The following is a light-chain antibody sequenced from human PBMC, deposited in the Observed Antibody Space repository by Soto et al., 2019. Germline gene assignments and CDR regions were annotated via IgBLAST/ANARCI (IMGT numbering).Light chain of an antibody. J-gene: IGKJ5*01. CDR1: QSIRNN. Sequence: VLTQSPGTLSLCPGERGNLXCRASQSIRNNYRAWYQQEPGQAPRLLSSGASSRAAGIPDRFSGSGSEAEFTPTISSPQSEDFAVYYGQQYNNWPITFGQGTRLEIK. CDR2: GAS. V-gene: IGKV3D-15*01. CDR3: QQYNNWPIT.